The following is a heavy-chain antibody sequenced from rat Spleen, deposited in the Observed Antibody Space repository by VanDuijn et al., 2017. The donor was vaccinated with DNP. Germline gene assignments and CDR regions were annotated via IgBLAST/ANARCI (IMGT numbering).Heavy chain of an antibody. CDR2: IWNTGDT. Sequence: QVQLKESGPGLVQPSQTLSLTCTVAGFSLTTYNVHWVRQPPGKGLEWMGVIWNTGDTRYNSAVQSRLSISRDTSKSQVFLKMNSLQPEDTGTYYCVRHDNSGLGAMDAWGQGTSVTVSS. V-gene: IGHV2-41*01. CDR1: GFSLTTYN. CDR3: VRHDNSGLGAMDA. D-gene: IGHD4-3*01. J-gene: IGHJ4*01.